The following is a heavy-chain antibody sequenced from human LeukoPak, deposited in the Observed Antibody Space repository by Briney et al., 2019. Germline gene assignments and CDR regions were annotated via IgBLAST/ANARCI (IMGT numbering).Heavy chain of an antibody. CDR3: ARVTPRGISSSWYYYYYMDV. CDR2: IKHSGST. V-gene: IGHV4-34*01. J-gene: IGHJ6*03. Sequence: SETLSLTCAVYGGSFSGYYWSWIRQPPGKGLEWIGEIKHSGSTNYNPSLKSRVTISVDTSKNQFSLKLSSVTAADTAVYYCARVTPRGISSSWYYYYYMDVWGKGTTVTVSS. CDR1: GGSFSGYY. D-gene: IGHD6-13*01.